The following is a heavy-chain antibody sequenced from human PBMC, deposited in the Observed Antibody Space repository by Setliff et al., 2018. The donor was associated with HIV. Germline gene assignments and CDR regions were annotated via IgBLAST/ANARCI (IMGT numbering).Heavy chain of an antibody. D-gene: IGHD5-18*01. CDR2: INHSGST. V-gene: IGHV4-39*07. CDR1: GDSISSGGYY. CDR3: AREWSYGALDTFDV. J-gene: IGHJ3*01. Sequence: TSETLSLTCTVSGDSISSGGYYRSWIRQPPGKGLEWIGEINHSGSTNYNPSLKTRVTIMVDTSKNQFSLKLGSVTAADTAVYYCAREWSYGALDTFDVWGQGTMVT.